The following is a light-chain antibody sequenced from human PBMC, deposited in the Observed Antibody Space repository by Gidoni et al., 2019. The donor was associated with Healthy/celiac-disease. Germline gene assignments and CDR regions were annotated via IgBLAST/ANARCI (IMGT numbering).Light chain of an antibody. J-gene: IGLJ2*01. CDR2: QDS. V-gene: IGLV3-1*01. CDR1: KLGDKY. CDR3: QAWDSSTAKVV. Sequence: SYELTQPPSVSVSPGQTASNTCSGDKLGDKYACWYQQKPGQSPVLVIYQDSKRPSGIPERFSGSNSGNTATLTISGTQAMDEADYYCQAWDSSTAKVVFGGGTKLTVL.